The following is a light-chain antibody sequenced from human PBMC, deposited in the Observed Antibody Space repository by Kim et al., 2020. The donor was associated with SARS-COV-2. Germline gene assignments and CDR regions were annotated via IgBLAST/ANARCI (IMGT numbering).Light chain of an antibody. J-gene: IGKJ4*01. Sequence: SVGDRVIITCRASQSISSWLAWYQQKPGKAPKLLIYKASTLGTGVPPRFSGSGSGTEFTLTISSLQPGDFATYYCQQYYSYSPLTFGGGTKVDIK. CDR1: QSISSW. CDR2: KAS. V-gene: IGKV1-5*03. CDR3: QQYYSYSPLT.